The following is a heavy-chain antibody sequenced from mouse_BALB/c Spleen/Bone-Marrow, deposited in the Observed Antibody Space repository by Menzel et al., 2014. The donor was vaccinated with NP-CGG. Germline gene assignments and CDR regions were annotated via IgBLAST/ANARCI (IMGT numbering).Heavy chain of an antibody. CDR3: ARYDVSSDGAMDN. J-gene: IGHJ4*01. CDR2: IRNKANGYTT. CDR1: GFTFTDYY. Sequence: EVKLVESGGGLVQPGSSLRLSCATSGFTFTDYYMNWVRQPPGKALEWLGFIRNKANGYTTEFSASVKGRFTISRDNSQSILYFQMNTRRAEDSATYYCARYDVSSDGAMDNGGQGTSVPVSS. V-gene: IGHV7-3*02.